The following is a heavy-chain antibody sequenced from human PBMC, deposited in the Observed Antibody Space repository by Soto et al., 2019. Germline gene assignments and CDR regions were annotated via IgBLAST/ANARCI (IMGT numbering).Heavy chain of an antibody. J-gene: IGHJ6*03. CDR3: ARVYSGYDYFRDYYYYYMDV. Sequence: GGSLRLSCAASGFTFSSYSMNWVRQAPGKGLEWVSSISSSSSYIYYAESVKGRFTISRDNAKNSLYLQMNSLRAEDTAVYYCARVYSGYDYFRDYYYYYMDVWGKGTTVTVSS. CDR2: ISSSSSYI. D-gene: IGHD5-12*01. CDR1: GFTFSSYS. V-gene: IGHV3-21*01.